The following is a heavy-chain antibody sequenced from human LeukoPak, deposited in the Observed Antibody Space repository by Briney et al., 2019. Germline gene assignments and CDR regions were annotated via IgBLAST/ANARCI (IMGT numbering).Heavy chain of an antibody. V-gene: IGHV5-51*01. CDR2: IYPGDSDT. CDR3: ARGTNSGWNWFDP. CDR1: KYSFTNYW. D-gene: IGHD6-19*01. Sequence: GESLKISCKGSKYSFTNYWIGWVRQMPGKGPEWMGIIYPGDSDTRYSPSFQGQVTISADKSINTAYLQWSSLKASDTAMYYCARGTNSGWNWFDPWGQETLVTVSS. J-gene: IGHJ5*02.